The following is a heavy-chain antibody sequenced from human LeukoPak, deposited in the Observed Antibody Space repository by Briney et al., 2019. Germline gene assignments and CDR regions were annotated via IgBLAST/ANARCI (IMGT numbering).Heavy chain of an antibody. D-gene: IGHD1-26*01. J-gene: IGHJ4*02. Sequence: GGSLRLSCAASGFTFSSYSMNWVRQAPGKGLEWVSSISSSSSYIYYADSVKGRFTISRDNAKNSLYLQMNSLRAEDTAVYYCARDPLVGAATMDFDYWGQGTLVTVSS. V-gene: IGHV3-21*01. CDR1: GFTFSSYS. CDR3: ARDPLVGAATMDFDY. CDR2: ISSSSSYI.